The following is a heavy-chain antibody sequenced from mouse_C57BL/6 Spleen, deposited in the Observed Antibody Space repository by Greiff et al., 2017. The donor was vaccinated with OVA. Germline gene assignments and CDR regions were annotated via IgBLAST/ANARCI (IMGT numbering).Heavy chain of an antibody. J-gene: IGHJ3*01. Sequence: EVQLQQSGPELVKPGASVKISCKASGYTFTDYYMNWVKQSHGKSLEWIGDINPNNGGTSYNQKFKGKATLTVDKSSSTAYMELRSLTSEDSAVYYCARSMDYYGSSSAWFAYWGQGTLVTVSA. CDR3: ARSMDYYGSSSAWFAY. V-gene: IGHV1-26*01. CDR2: INPNNGGT. CDR1: GYTFTDYY. D-gene: IGHD1-1*01.